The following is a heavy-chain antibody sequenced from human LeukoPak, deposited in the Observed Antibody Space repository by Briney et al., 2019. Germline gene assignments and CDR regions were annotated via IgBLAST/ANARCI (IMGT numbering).Heavy chain of an antibody. J-gene: IGHJ4*02. D-gene: IGHD3-10*01. CDR1: GFTFSNYW. CDR3: AKDIQYGVRGALDY. CDR2: INSDGINT. V-gene: IGHV3-74*01. Sequence: PGGSLRLSCAASGFTFSNYWMHWVRQAPGKGLVWVSRINSDGINTSYADSVKGRFTISRDNAKNTLNLQMNSLRAEDTALYYCAKDIQYGVRGALDYWGQGTLVTVSS.